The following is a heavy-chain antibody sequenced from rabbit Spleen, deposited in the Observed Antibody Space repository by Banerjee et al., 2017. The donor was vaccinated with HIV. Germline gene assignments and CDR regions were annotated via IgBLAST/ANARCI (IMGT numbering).Heavy chain of an antibody. CDR2: IYTGNAKT. D-gene: IGHD1-1*01. J-gene: IGHJ6*01. V-gene: IGHV1S45*01. CDR1: GFTISGYW. CDR3: ARDTSSSFSSYGIDL. Sequence: QEQLEESGGRLVQPGGSLTLSCKAFGFTISGYWMNWVRQAPGKGLEWIGCIYTGNAKTYYASWARGRVTISKPSSTTVTLQMTSLTAADTATYFCARDTSSSFSSYGIDLWGQGTLVTVS.